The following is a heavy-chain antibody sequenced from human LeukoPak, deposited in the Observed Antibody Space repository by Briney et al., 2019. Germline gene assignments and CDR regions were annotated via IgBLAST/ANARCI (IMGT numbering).Heavy chain of an antibody. J-gene: IGHJ4*02. Sequence: ASVKVSCKASGYTVTNYYKHWMRQAPGQGLEWMGMINPSISSRTYAQKFQGRVTVTSDTSTSTVYMEVSSLRSEDTAIYYCARSGMWFSTNDWGQGTLVTVSS. CDR3: ARSGMWFSTND. CDR2: INPSISSR. V-gene: IGHV1-46*01. CDR1: GYTVTNYY. D-gene: IGHD2-21*01.